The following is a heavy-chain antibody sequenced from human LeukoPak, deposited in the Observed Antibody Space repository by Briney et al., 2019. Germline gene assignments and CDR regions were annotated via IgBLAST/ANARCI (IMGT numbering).Heavy chain of an antibody. D-gene: IGHD4-17*01. J-gene: IGHJ4*02. CDR2: MNPNSGNT. Sequence: ASVKVSCKASGGTFSSYAISWVRQATGQGLEWMGWMNPNSGNTGYAQKFQGRVTMTRNTSISTAYMELSSLRSEDTAVYYCARGDYGDSFPDYWGQGTLVTVSS. CDR3: ARGDYGDSFPDY. CDR1: GGTFSSYA. V-gene: IGHV1-8*02.